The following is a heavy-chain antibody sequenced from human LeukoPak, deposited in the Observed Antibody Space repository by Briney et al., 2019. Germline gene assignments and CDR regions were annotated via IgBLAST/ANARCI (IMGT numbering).Heavy chain of an antibody. CDR3: ARDPGVGIVGATGGFDP. CDR2: ISYDGSNK. Sequence: GGSLRLSCAASGFTFSSYAMHWVRQAPGTGLEWVAVISYDGSNKYYADSVKGRFTISRDNSKNTLYLQMNSLRAEDTAVYYCARDPGVGIVGATGGFDPWGQGTLVTVSS. J-gene: IGHJ5*02. D-gene: IGHD1-26*01. V-gene: IGHV3-30-3*01. CDR1: GFTFSSYA.